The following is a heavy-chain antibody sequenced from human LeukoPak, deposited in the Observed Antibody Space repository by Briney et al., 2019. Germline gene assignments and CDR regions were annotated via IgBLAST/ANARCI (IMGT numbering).Heavy chain of an antibody. Sequence: NTSETLSLTCTVSGGSISSSSYYWGWIRQPPGKGLEWIGSIYYSGSTYYNPPLKSRVTISVDTSKNQFSLKLSSVTAADTAVYYCARGWSDYDPRFDPWGQGTLVTVSS. CDR1: GGSISSSSYY. V-gene: IGHV4-39*01. CDR3: ARGWSDYDPRFDP. J-gene: IGHJ5*02. CDR2: IYYSGST. D-gene: IGHD3-3*01.